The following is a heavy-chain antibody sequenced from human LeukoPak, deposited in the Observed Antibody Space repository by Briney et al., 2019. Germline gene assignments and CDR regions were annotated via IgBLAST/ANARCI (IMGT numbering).Heavy chain of an antibody. J-gene: IGHJ4*02. D-gene: IGHD1-26*01. CDR2: INTDGSST. V-gene: IGHV3-74*01. CDR3: ARGGGRSRGYLDY. CDR1: GFTLSDYW. Sequence: GGSLRLSCAASGFTLSDYWMHWVRQAPGKGLVWVSRINTDGSSTSYADSVKGRFSISRDNANNTLYLQMNSLRAEDTAVYYCARGGGRSRGYLDYCGQGTLVTVSS.